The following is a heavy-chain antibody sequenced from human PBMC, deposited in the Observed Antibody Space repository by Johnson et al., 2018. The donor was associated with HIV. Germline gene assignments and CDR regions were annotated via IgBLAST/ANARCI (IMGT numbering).Heavy chain of an antibody. CDR2: IVISGDST. D-gene: IGHD5-24*01. CDR3: AKGDGYNYAFDI. J-gene: IGHJ3*02. CDR1: GFTFRNYA. V-gene: IGHV3-23*04. Sequence: EKLVESGGGLAQPGGSLGLSCAPSGFTFRNYAMSWVGQAPGKGLEWVSRIVISGDSTSYATSVKGRFTIPRDNSKNTLYLQMNSLRAEDTAVYYCAKGDGYNYAFDIWGQGTMVTVSS.